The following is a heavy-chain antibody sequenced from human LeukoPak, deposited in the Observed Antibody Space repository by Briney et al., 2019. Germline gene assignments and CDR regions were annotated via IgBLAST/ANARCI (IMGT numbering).Heavy chain of an antibody. J-gene: IGHJ6*02. CDR2: IFNSGST. CDR3: ARDRGPRYGMDV. V-gene: IGHV4-31*03. CDR1: GASISSGGYF. Sequence: SETLSLTCTVSGASISSGGYFWSWIRQRPGTGLERIGYIFNSGSTHYSPSLKSRLILSLDTSKNQFSLKLTSVTAADTAVYYCARDRGPRYGMDVWGQGTTVTVSS.